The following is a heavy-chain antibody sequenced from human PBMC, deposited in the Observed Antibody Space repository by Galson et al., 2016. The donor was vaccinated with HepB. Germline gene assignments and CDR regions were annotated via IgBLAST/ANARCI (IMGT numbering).Heavy chain of an antibody. D-gene: IGHD1-14*01. Sequence: SETLSLTCTVSGYSISSGYYWGWIRQPPGKGLEWIGSVYLDGSTYYNPSLQSRVTISVDTAKNQFSLRLRSVTAADTAVYFCARPLHSAESFGYWGQGTLVTVSS. CDR2: VYLDGST. CDR1: GYSISSGYY. CDR3: ARPLHSAESFGY. V-gene: IGHV4-38-2*02. J-gene: IGHJ4*02.